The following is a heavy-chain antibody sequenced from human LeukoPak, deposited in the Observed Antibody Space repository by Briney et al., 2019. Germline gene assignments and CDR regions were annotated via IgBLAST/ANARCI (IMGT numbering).Heavy chain of an antibody. CDR2: INAGNGNT. D-gene: IGHD2-21*02. CDR3: ARAGYCGGDCYSELDY. Sequence: ASVKVSCKASGYTFTSYAMHWVRQAPGQRLEWMGGINAGNGNTKYSQKFQGRVTITRDTSASTAYMELSSLRSEDTAVYYCARAGYCGGDCYSELDYWGQGTLVTVSS. V-gene: IGHV1-3*01. J-gene: IGHJ4*02. CDR1: GYTFTSYA.